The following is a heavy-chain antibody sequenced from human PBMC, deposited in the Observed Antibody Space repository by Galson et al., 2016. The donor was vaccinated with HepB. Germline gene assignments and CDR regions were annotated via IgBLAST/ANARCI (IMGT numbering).Heavy chain of an antibody. J-gene: IGHJ4*02. CDR3: AAGGWGRWASFHFDY. CDR1: GGSFSGYF. CDR2: INRSGST. D-gene: IGHD1-26*01. Sequence: SETLSLTCTLYGGSFSGYFWSWIRQSPGKGLEWIGEINRSGSTNYDPSLKSRVTITRDTSASTAYMDLRSLTSEDTAVYYCAAGGWGRWASFHFDYWGQGTLVTVSS. V-gene: IGHV4-34*01.